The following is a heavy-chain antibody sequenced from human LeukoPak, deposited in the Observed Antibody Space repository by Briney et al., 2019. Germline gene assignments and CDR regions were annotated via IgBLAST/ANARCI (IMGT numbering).Heavy chain of an antibody. CDR2: ISSDASYI. CDR3: GRVFYGVPSISDY. J-gene: IGHJ4*02. CDR1: GFTFSRYS. V-gene: IGHV3-21*01. Sequence: GGSLRLSCAASGFTFSRYSMNWVRHAPGKGLEWVSLISSDASYIHYADSVKDRFTISRDNAKNSLYLQMNSMRAEDTAVYYRGRVFYGVPSISDYWGRGTLVTVSS. D-gene: IGHD3-3*02.